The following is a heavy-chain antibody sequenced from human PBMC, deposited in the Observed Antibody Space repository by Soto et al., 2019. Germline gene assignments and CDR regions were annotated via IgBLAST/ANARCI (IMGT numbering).Heavy chain of an antibody. J-gene: IGHJ5*02. D-gene: IGHD6-19*01. V-gene: IGHV4-4*07. CDR1: GGSISSYY. CDR2: IYTSGST. CDR3: ARDEYSSGFDWFGP. Sequence: SETLSLTCTVSGGSISSYYWSWIRQPAGKGLEWIGRIYTSGSTNYNPSLKSRVTMSVDTSKNQFSLKLSSVTAADTAVYYCARDEYSSGFDWFGPWGQGTLVTVSS.